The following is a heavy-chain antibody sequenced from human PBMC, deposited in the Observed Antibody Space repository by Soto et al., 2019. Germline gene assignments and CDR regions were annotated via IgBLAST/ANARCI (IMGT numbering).Heavy chain of an antibody. CDR2: INHSGST. Sequence: SEPLSLTCAVYCGSFSGYYWSWIRQPPGKGLEWIGEINHSGSTNYNPSLKSRVTISVDTSKNQFSLKLSSVTAADTAVYYCAREHLKGGSRSFWPVLHLVRDFLFDFWAQGIFVPVSS. CDR1: CGSFSGYY. D-gene: IGHD6-6*01. V-gene: IGHV4-34*01. CDR3: AREHLKGGSRSFWPVLHLVRDFLFDF. J-gene: IGHJ5*01.